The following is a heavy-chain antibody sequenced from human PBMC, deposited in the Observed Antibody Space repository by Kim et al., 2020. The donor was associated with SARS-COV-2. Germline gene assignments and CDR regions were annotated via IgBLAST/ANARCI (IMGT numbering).Heavy chain of an antibody. V-gene: IGHV3-23*03. CDR3: AKDELAAAGMLDY. J-gene: IGHJ4*02. CDR2: IYSGGSST. D-gene: IGHD6-13*01. Sequence: RGSLRLSCAASGFTFSSYAMSWVRQAPGKGLEWVSVIYSGGSSTYYADSVKGRFTISRDNSKNTLYLQMNSLRAEDTAVYCCAKDELAAAGMLDYWGQGTLVTVSS. CDR1: GFTFSSYA.